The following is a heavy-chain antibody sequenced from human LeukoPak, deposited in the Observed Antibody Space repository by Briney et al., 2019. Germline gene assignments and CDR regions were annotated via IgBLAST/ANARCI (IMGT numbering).Heavy chain of an antibody. D-gene: IGHD3-3*01. CDR2: IYYSGST. J-gene: IGHJ4*02. V-gene: IGHV4-59*08. Sequence: PSETLSLTCTVSGGSISSYYWSWIRQPPGKGLEWIGYIYYSGSTNYSPSLKSRVTISVDTSKNQFSLKLSSVTAADTAVYYCARLSRVVINAYFDYWGQGTLVTVSS. CDR1: GGSISSYY. CDR3: ARLSRVVINAYFDY.